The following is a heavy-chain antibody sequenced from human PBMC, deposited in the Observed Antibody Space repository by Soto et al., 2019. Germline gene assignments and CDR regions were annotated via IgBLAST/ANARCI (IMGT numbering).Heavy chain of an antibody. CDR1: GGSFSGYY. CDR2: INHSGST. Sequence: SETLSLTCAVYGGSFSGYYWSWIRHPPGKRLEWIGEINHSGSTNYNPSLKSRVTISVDTSKNQFSLKLSSVTAADTAVYYCARVPGGVVVITPLIRWFGPCDRGSLVTVSS. CDR3: ARVPGGVVVITPLIRWFGP. D-gene: IGHD3-22*01. J-gene: IGHJ5*02. V-gene: IGHV4-34*01.